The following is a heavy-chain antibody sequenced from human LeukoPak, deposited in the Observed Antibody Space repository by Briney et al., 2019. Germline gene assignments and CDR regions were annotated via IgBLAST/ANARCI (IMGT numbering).Heavy chain of an antibody. CDR2: INHSGST. CDR3: RRTDYGDYVGPFDY. Sequence: PSETLSLTCAVYGGSFSGYYWSWIRQPPGKGLEWIGEINHSGSTNYNPSLKSRVTISVDTSKNQFSLKLSSVTAADTAVYYCRRTDYGDYVGPFDYWGQGTLVTVSS. CDR1: GGSFSGYY. V-gene: IGHV4-34*01. D-gene: IGHD4-17*01. J-gene: IGHJ4*02.